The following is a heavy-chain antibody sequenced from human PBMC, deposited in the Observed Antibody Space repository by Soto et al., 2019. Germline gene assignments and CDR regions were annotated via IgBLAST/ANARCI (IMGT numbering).Heavy chain of an antibody. V-gene: IGHV4-34*01. Sequence: QVQLQQWGAGLLKPSETLSLTCAVYGGSFSGYYWSWIRQPPGKGLEWIGEINHSGSTNYNPSLKSRVTISVDTSKNQFSLKLSSVTAADTAVYYCARATACSSTSCYARGNGRRYFDLWGRGTLVTVSS. CDR3: ARATACSSTSCYARGNGRRYFDL. D-gene: IGHD2-2*01. J-gene: IGHJ2*01. CDR1: GGSFSGYY. CDR2: INHSGST.